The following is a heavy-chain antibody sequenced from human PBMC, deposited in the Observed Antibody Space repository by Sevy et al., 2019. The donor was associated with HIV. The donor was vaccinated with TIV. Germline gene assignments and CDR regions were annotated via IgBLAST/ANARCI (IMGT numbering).Heavy chain of an antibody. J-gene: IGHJ4*02. Sequence: GGSPRLSCAASGFTFSSYSMHWVRQAPGKGLEWVSSINSISTYIYYADSVKGGFTISRDNAKNSLYLQMNSLRAEDTAVYYCAGGPDYYDSSGYYYQWGQGTLVTVSS. D-gene: IGHD3-22*01. CDR1: GFTFSSYS. CDR3: AGGPDYYDSSGYYYQ. CDR2: INSISTYI. V-gene: IGHV3-21*01.